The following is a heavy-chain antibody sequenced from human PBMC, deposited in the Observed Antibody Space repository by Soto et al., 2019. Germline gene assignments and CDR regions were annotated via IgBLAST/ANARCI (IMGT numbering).Heavy chain of an antibody. CDR2: IYHSGST. J-gene: IGHJ4*02. V-gene: IGHV4-38-2*01. D-gene: IGHD6-13*01. Sequence: PSETLSRTWAVSGYSISSGYYWCWIRQPPGKGLEWIGSIYHSGSTYYNPSLKSRVTISVDTSKNQFSLKLSSVTAADTAVYYCARTSSWPQDFDYWGQGTLVTVSS. CDR3: ARTSSWPQDFDY. CDR1: GYSISSGYY.